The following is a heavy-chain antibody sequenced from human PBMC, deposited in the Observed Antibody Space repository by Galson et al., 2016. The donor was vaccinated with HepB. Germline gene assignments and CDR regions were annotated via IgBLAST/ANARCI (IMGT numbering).Heavy chain of an antibody. CDR1: GFTFSSYA. Sequence: SLRLSCAASGFTFSSYAMNWVRQAPGKGREWVSSIGGRGDKIDHAASVKGRFTISRDNSKNTVYLQMSTLRAEDTAVYYCAKSMVIRLIETGGPAFDIWGQGTMVTVSS. CDR2: IGGRGDKI. V-gene: IGHV3-23*01. J-gene: IGHJ3*02. D-gene: IGHD3-22*01. CDR3: AKSMVIRLIETGGPAFDI.